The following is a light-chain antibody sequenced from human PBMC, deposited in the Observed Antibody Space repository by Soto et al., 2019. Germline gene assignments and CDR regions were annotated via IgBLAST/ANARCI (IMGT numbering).Light chain of an antibody. V-gene: IGKV1D-16*01. Sequence: DIQMTQSPSSLSASVGDRVIITCRASQSIGRWLAWYQQKSGKAPMSLIYAASSLQDGVPSRFSGSGSETDFTLTISSLQPEDFATYYCQQYSGYPTFGGGTKVEIK. J-gene: IGKJ4*01. CDR3: QQYSGYPT. CDR2: AAS. CDR1: QSIGRW.